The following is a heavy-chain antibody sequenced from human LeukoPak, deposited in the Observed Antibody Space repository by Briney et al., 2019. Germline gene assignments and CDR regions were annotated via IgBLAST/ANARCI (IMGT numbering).Heavy chain of an antibody. Sequence: SGGSLRLSCAASGFTLSSNYMSWVRQAPGKGLEWFSVIYSGGSTYYADSVKGRFTISRDNSKNTLYLQMNSLRAEDTAVHYCATGGSGYDYPRFDYWGQGTLVTVSS. CDR1: GFTLSSNY. V-gene: IGHV3-66*01. CDR2: IYSGGST. CDR3: ATGGSGYDYPRFDY. D-gene: IGHD5-12*01. J-gene: IGHJ4*02.